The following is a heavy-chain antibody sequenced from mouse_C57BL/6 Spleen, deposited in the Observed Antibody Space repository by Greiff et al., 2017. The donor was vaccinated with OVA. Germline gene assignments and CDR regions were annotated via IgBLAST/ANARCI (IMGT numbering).Heavy chain of an antibody. CDR1: GYTFTSYW. D-gene: IGHD1-1*01. V-gene: IGHV1-55*01. Sequence: QVHVKQSGAELVKPGASVKMSCKASGYTFTSYWITWVKQRPGQGLEWIGDIYPGSGSTNYNEKFKSKATLTVDTSSSTAYMQLSSLTSEDSAVYYCAREGYYGRGPWDYWGQGTSVTVSS. CDR2: IYPGSGST. CDR3: AREGYYGRGPWDY. J-gene: IGHJ4*01.